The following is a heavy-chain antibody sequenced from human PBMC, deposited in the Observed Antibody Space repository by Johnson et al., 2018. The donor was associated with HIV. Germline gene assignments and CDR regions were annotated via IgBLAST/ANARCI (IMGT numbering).Heavy chain of an antibody. V-gene: IGHV3-30-3*01. CDR2: ISYHGTTK. D-gene: IGHD6-19*01. Sequence: QVQLVESGGGVVQPGRSLRLSCAASGFTFSTYAMHWVRQAPGKGLEWVAVISYHGTTKYYADSVKGRFTISRDNSKNTLYLQMNSLRAGDTAVYFCARGKDMAGTGAFDIWGQGTMVTVSS. CDR3: ARGKDMAGTGAFDI. J-gene: IGHJ3*02. CDR1: GFTFSTYA.